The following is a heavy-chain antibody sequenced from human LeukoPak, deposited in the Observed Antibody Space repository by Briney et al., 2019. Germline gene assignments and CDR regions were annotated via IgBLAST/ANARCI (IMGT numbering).Heavy chain of an antibody. CDR2: FDPEDGET. J-gene: IGHJ4*02. V-gene: IGHV1-24*01. CDR3: ATEYSSGWAFDY. CDR1: GYTLTELS. Sequence: ASVKVSCKVSGYTLTELSTHWVRQAPGKGLEWMGGFDPEDGETIYAQKFQGRVTMTEDTSTDTAYMELSSLRSEDTAVYYCATEYSSGWAFDYWGQGTLVTVSS. D-gene: IGHD6-19*01.